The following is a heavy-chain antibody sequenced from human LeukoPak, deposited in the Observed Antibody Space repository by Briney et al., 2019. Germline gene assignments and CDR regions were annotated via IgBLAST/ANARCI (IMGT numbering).Heavy chain of an antibody. J-gene: IGHJ6*03. CDR3: ARVQNWGVPAAIRYMDV. Sequence: ASVKVSCKASGGTFSSYAISWVRQAPGQGLEWMGGIIPIFGTANYAQKFQGRVTITADESTSTAYMELSSLRSEDTAVYYCARVQNWGVPAAIRYMDVWGKGTTVTVSS. V-gene: IGHV1-69*01. D-gene: IGHD2-2*01. CDR1: GGTFSSYA. CDR2: IIPIFGTA.